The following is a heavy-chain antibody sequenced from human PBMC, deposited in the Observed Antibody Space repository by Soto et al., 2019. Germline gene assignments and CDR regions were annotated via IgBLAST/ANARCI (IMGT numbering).Heavy chain of an antibody. CDR2: IYYSGST. CDR3: ARDDYGGNTYGMDV. D-gene: IGHD4-17*01. Sequence: SETLSLTCTVSGGSISSGGYYWSWIRQHPGKGLEWIGYIYYSGSTYYNPSLKSRVTISVDTSKNQFSLKLSSVTAADTAVYYCARDDYGGNTYGMDVWGQGTAVTVSS. J-gene: IGHJ6*02. V-gene: IGHV4-31*03. CDR1: GGSISSGGYY.